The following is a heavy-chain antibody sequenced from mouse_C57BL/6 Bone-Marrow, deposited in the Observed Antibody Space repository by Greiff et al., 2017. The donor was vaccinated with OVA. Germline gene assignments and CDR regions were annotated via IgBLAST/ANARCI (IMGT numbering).Heavy chain of an antibody. CDR1: GYTFTSYW. CDR3: ARSPLPRND. D-gene: IGHD1-2*01. V-gene: IGHV1-50*01. Sequence: QVQLQQPGAELVKPGASVKLSCKASGYTFTSYWMQWVKQRPGQGLEWIGEIDPSDSYTNYNQKFKGKATLTVDTSSSTAYMQLSSLTSEDSAVYYCARSPLPRNDWGQGTTLTVSS. CDR2: IDPSDSYT. J-gene: IGHJ2*01.